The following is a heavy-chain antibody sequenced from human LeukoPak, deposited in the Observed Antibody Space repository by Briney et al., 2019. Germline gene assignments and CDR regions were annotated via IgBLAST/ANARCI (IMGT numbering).Heavy chain of an antibody. D-gene: IGHD6-6*01. CDR3: ARGIEYSSSSEYFQH. CDR2: INHSGST. CDR1: GGSFSGYY. V-gene: IGHV4-34*01. Sequence: SETPSLTCAVYGGSFSGYYWSWIRQPPGKGLEWIGEINHSGSTNYNPSLKSRVTISVDTSKNQFSLKLSSVTAADTAVYYCARGIEYSSSSEYFQHWGQGTLVTVSS. J-gene: IGHJ1*01.